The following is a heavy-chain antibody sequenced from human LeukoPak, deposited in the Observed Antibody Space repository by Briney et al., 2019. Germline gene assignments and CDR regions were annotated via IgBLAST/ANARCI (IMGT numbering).Heavy chain of an antibody. CDR1: GFIFSNFW. V-gene: IGHV3-7*01. CDR3: ARPSPPGDGYNPCDY. Sequence: GGSLRLSCAPSGFIFSNFWMSWVRQAPGRGLEWVANINQDGSVKNSVDSVKGRFTISRDNAKNSLYLQMNSLRAEDTAVYYCARPSPPGDGYNPCDYWGPGALVIVSS. CDR2: INQDGSVK. D-gene: IGHD5-24*01. J-gene: IGHJ4*02.